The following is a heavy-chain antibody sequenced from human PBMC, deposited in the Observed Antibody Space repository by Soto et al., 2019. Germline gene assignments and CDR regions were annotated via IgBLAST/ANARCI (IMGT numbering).Heavy chain of an antibody. J-gene: IGHJ3*01. CDR2: INVDGSYI. CDR3: ATEGDFLIGYV. V-gene: IGHV3-21*01. Sequence: VGSLRLSCVASYFTFRTYTMHWVRQAPGKGLQWVSSINVDGSYIYSADSLKGRFTVSRDNAKNSLYLQMNSLRVEDTAMYYCATEGDFLIGYVWGQGTMVTVSS. D-gene: IGHD2-21*02. CDR1: YFTFRTYT.